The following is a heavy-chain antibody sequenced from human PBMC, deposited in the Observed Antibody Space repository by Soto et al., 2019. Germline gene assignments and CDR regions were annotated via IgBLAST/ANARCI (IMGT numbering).Heavy chain of an antibody. CDR1: GFTFDDYT. D-gene: IGHD3-16*01. Sequence: GGSLRLSCAASGFTFDDYTMHWVRQAPGKGLEWVSFISWDGGSTYYADSVKGRFTISRDNSNNSLYLQMNSLRTEDTALYYCAKDTLMDYWGQGTLVTVSS. CDR2: ISWDGGST. CDR3: AKDTLMDY. J-gene: IGHJ4*02. V-gene: IGHV3-43*01.